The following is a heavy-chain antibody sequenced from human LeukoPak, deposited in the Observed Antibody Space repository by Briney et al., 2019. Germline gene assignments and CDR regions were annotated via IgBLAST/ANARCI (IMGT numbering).Heavy chain of an antibody. CDR1: GYRFTSYW. V-gene: IGHV5-51*01. CDR2: IYPGDSDT. J-gene: IGHJ4*02. Sequence: GESLKISFKGSGYRFTSYWIGWVRQMPGKSLGWIGIIYPGDSDTRYSPSFQGQVTISADKSISTAYLQWSSLKASDTAMYYCARHKGREPSNEFDYWGQGTLVTVSS. D-gene: IGHD1-14*01. CDR3: ARHKGREPSNEFDY.